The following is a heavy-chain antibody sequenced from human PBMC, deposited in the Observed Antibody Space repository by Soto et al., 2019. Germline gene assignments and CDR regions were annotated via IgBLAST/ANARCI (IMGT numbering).Heavy chain of an antibody. V-gene: IGHV3-21*06. J-gene: IGHJ1*01. CDR3: ATPYYFNH. CDR2: ISDDSSYI. Sequence: GGSLRLSCAASGFMFSAYTMNWVRQAPGKGLEWLSSISDDSSYIDYADSLRGRFTVSRDDARNSLYLQIDSLGVEDTAVYYCATPYYFNHWGPGTLVTVSS. D-gene: IGHD3-16*01. CDR1: GFMFSAYT.